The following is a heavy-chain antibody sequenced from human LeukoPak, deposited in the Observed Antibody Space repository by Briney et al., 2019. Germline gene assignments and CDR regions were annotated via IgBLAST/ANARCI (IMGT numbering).Heavy chain of an antibody. Sequence: SGGSLRLSCAASGFTFSSYAMSWVRQAPGKGLEWVSAISGSGGSTYYADSVKGRFTISRDNSKNTLYLQMNSLRAEDTAVYYCARDFRRDGYNEALDNWGQGTLVTVSS. D-gene: IGHD5-24*01. CDR1: GFTFSSYA. CDR3: ARDFRRDGYNEALDN. CDR2: ISGSGGST. V-gene: IGHV3-23*01. J-gene: IGHJ4*02.